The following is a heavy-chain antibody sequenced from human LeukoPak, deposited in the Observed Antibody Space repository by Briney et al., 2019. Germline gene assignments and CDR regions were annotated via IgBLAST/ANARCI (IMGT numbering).Heavy chain of an antibody. J-gene: IGHJ3*02. CDR1: EFTFSSYA. D-gene: IGHD1-26*01. Sequence: ESGGSLRLSCAASEFTFSSYAMNWVRQAPGKGLEWVSYISSSGSTIYNADSVKGRFTISRDNAKNSLYLQMNSLRAEDTAVYYCARGWTSGRKAFDIWGQGTMVTVSS. CDR3: ARGWTSGRKAFDI. CDR2: ISSSGSTI. V-gene: IGHV3-48*03.